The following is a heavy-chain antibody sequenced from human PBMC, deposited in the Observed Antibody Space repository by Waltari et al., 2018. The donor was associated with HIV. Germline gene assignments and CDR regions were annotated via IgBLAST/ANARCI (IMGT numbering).Heavy chain of an antibody. Sequence: EVQLVESGGGLIQPGGSLRLSCAASGFTVSSNYMSWVRQAPGKGLEWVSVIYSGGSTYYADYVNGRFTISRDNSKNTLYVQMNSLRAEDTAVYYCARDPVYAGTGDYGMDVWGQGTTVTVSS. CDR1: GFTVSSNY. V-gene: IGHV3-53*01. J-gene: IGHJ6*02. D-gene: IGHD6-13*01. CDR3: ARDPVYAGTGDYGMDV. CDR2: IYSGGST.